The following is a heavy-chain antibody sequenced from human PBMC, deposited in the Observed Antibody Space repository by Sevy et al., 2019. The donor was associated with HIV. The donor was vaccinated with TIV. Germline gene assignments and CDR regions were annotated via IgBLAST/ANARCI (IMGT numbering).Heavy chain of an antibody. CDR1: GGSMRGGVYY. CDR2: FYNRGNV. Sequence: SETLSLTCAVSGGSMRGGVYYWSWIRQRPGKGLEWMGYFYNRGNVHYSPSLKSRLLISVDTSKKQFSLELRSVTAADTAIYYCATGRGGYTDGNFYYYYGMDVWGHGTTVTVSS. J-gene: IGHJ6*02. V-gene: IGHV4-31*11. CDR3: ATGRGGYTDGNFYYYYGMDV. D-gene: IGHD5-18*01.